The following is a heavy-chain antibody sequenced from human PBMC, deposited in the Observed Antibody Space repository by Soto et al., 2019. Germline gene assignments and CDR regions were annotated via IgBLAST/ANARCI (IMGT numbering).Heavy chain of an antibody. V-gene: IGHV4-39*01. CDR2: IYYSGST. J-gene: IGHJ6*02. CDR3: ASGNEPLAAAGNEDYYYGMDV. CDR1: GGSISSSSYY. Sequence: KPSETLSLTCTVSGGSISSSSYYWGWIRQPPGKGLEWIGSIYYSGSTYYNPSLKSRVTISVDTSKNQFSLKLSSVTAADTAVYYCASGNEPLAAAGNEDYYYGMDVWGQGTTVTVPS. D-gene: IGHD6-13*01.